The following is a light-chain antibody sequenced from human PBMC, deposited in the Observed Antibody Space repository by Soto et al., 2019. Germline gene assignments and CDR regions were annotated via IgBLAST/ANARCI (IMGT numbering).Light chain of an antibody. J-gene: IGLJ1*01. V-gene: IGLV2-14*03. CDR2: DVS. CDR1: SSDVGGYNF. Sequence: QSVLTQHASESGSPGQSITISCTGTSSDVGGYNFVSWYQQRPGKAPKLMIYDVSNRPSGVSDRFSGSKSGNTASLTIFGLQAEDEADYYCSSYATSILEVFGTGTKVTVL. CDR3: SSYATSILEV.